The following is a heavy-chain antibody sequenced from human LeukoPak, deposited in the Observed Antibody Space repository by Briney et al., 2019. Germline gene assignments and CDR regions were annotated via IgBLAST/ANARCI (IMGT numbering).Heavy chain of an antibody. Sequence: ASVKVSCKASGYTFTSYYMHWVRQAPGQGLEWMGIINPSGGSTSYAQKFQGRVTMTRDTSTSTVYMELSSLRSEDTAVYYCARDPSGAYCGGDCYSGDAFDIWGQGIMVTVSS. D-gene: IGHD2-21*02. CDR3: ARDPSGAYCGGDCYSGDAFDI. V-gene: IGHV1-46*01. J-gene: IGHJ3*02. CDR2: INPSGGST. CDR1: GYTFTSYY.